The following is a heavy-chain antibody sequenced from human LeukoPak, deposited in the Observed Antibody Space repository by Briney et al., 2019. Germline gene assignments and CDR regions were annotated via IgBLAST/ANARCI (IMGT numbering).Heavy chain of an antibody. D-gene: IGHD2-2*02. Sequence: GGSLRLSCAASGFTFSSYAMSWVRQAPGKGLEWVSAISGSGGSTYYADSVKGRFTISRDNSKNTLYLQMNSLRAEDTAVYYCAKTDIVVVPAAIDGVFDYWGQGTLVTVSS. CDR3: AKTDIVVVPAAIDGVFDY. CDR1: GFTFSSYA. V-gene: IGHV3-23*01. CDR2: ISGSGGST. J-gene: IGHJ4*02.